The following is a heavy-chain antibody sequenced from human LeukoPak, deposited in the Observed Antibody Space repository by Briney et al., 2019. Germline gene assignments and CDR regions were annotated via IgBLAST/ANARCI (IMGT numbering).Heavy chain of an antibody. CDR3: AKDPQQVSFFDY. J-gene: IGHJ4*02. CDR2: ISYDGSNK. CDR1: GFTFSSYG. Sequence: PGGSLRLSCAASGFTFSSYGMHWVRQAPGKGLEWVAVISYDGSNKYYADSVKGRFTISRDNSKNTLYLQMNSLRAEDTAVYYCAKDPQQVSFFDYWGQGTLVTVSS. D-gene: IGHD5/OR15-5a*01. V-gene: IGHV3-30*18.